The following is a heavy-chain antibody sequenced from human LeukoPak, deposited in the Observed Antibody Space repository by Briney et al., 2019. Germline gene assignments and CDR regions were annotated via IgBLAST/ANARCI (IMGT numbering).Heavy chain of an antibody. CDR2: IIPILVIS. Sequence: SVKVSCKASGGTFSSYAISWVRQAPGHGLEWMGGIIPILVISNYAQKFQGRVTITAEKSTSTAYMELSSLRSEDTAVYYCARDALALQVTATHPNNWFDPWGQGTLVTVFS. J-gene: IGHJ5*02. CDR3: ARDALALQVTATHPNNWFDP. CDR1: GGTFSSYA. V-gene: IGHV1-69*10. D-gene: IGHD2-15*01.